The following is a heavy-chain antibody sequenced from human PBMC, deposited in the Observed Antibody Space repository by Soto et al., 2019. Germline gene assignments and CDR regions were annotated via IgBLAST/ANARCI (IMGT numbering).Heavy chain of an antibody. V-gene: IGHV4-59*08. Sequence: SETLSLTCTVSGGSISSYYWSWIRQPPGKGLEWIGYIYYSGSTNYNPSLKSRVTISVDTSKNQFSLKLSSVTAADTDVYYCAISTNWNDYYYYGMDVWGQGTTVTVSS. CDR1: GGSISSYY. CDR2: IYYSGST. D-gene: IGHD1-1*01. CDR3: AISTNWNDYYYYGMDV. J-gene: IGHJ6*02.